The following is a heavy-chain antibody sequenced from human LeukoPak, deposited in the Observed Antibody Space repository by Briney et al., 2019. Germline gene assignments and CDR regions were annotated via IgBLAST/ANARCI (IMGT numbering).Heavy chain of an antibody. D-gene: IGHD3-3*01. V-gene: IGHV1-2*02. CDR3: ARWTFWSGYPHFDY. CDR1: GYTFTGYY. Sequence: ASVKVSCKASGYTFTGYYMHWVRQAPGQGLEWMGWINPNSGGTNYAQKLQGRVTMTTDTSTSTAYMELRSLRSDDTAVYYCARWTFWSGYPHFDYWGQGTLVTVSS. CDR2: INPNSGGT. J-gene: IGHJ4*02.